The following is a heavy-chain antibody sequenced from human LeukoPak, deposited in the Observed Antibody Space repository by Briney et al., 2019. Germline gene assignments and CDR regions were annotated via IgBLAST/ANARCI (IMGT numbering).Heavy chain of an antibody. D-gene: IGHD3-16*01. CDR1: GFSFSSYT. CDR3: VKDRYYDYVWGSFGYFDY. CDR2: ISGTSTTI. V-gene: IGHV3-48*04. J-gene: IGHJ4*02. Sequence: GGSLRLSCAASGFSFSSYTMNWVRQVPGKGLEWVSYISGTSTTIYYIDSVKGRFTISRDNAKNSLYLQMNSLRAEDTAVYYCVKDRYYDYVWGSFGYFDYWGQGTLVTVSS.